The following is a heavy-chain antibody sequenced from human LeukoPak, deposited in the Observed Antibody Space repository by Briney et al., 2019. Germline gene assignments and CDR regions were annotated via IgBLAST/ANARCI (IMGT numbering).Heavy chain of an antibody. CDR2: IRSEAYGGTT. Sequence: TGGSLRLSCTASGFTFGDYAMSWVRQAPGKGLEWVGFIRSEAYGGTTEYAASVKGRFTISRDDSKSIAYLQMNSLKTEDTAVYYCRVDLHQTPTSNYYYYYGMDVWGQGTTVTVSS. CDR3: RVDLHQTPTSNYYYYYGMDV. D-gene: IGHD5-12*01. J-gene: IGHJ6*02. V-gene: IGHV3-49*04. CDR1: GFTFGDYA.